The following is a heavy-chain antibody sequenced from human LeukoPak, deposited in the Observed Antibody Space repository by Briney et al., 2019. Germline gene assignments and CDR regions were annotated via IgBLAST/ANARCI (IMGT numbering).Heavy chain of an antibody. D-gene: IGHD2-2*03. Sequence: GGSLRLSCVVSGYSFSTNMMTWVRQAPGKGLEWVATILPAGKESYRVESVKGRFTVSRDNAKNLLFLQMNSLRGDDTAVYYCMSAHGYWGQGTLVTVSS. CDR2: ILPAGKES. J-gene: IGHJ4*02. V-gene: IGHV3-7*01. CDR3: MSAHGY. CDR1: GYSFSTNM.